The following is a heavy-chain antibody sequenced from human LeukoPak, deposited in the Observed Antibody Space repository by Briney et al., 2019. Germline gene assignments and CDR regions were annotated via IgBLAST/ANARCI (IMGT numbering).Heavy chain of an antibody. D-gene: IGHD3-22*01. Sequence: GGSLRLSCAASGFTFSNAWMRWFRQAPGKGLEWVGHIKSKTDGGTTDYAAPVKGRFNISRDDSKNTLYLQMNSLKTEDTAVYYCTTEYYYDTSGDYWGQGTLVTVSS. J-gene: IGHJ4*02. CDR3: TTEYYYDTSGDY. V-gene: IGHV3-15*01. CDR2: IKSKTDGGTT. CDR1: GFTFSNAW.